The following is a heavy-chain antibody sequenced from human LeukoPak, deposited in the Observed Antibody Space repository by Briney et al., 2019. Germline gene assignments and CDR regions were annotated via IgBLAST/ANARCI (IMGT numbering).Heavy chain of an antibody. Sequence: GGSLRLSCAASGFAFTKFGMHWVRQGPGKGLQWVAIISYDGNKDKYADSVKGRFTISRDNSKNTLYLQLNSLRAEDTAVYYCARNDRGTYYFDYWGQGTLVTVSS. CDR2: ISYDGNKD. CDR3: ARNDRGTYYFDY. CDR1: GFAFTKFG. D-gene: IGHD3-16*01. J-gene: IGHJ4*02. V-gene: IGHV3-30*03.